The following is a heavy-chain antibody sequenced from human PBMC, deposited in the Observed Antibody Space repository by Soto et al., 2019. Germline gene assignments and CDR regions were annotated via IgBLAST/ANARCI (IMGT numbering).Heavy chain of an antibody. J-gene: IGHJ6*01. CDR1: GFTFSSYA. V-gene: IGHV3-30-3*01. CDR2: ISYDGSNK. Sequence: QVQLVESGGGVVQPGRSLRLSCAASGFTFSSYAMHWVRQAPGKGLEWVAVISYDGSNKYYADSVKGRFTISRDNSKNTLYLQMNSLRAEDTAVYYCARERLRYTVYYYYGMDVW. D-gene: IGHD3-16*02. CDR3: ARERLRYTVYYYYGMDV.